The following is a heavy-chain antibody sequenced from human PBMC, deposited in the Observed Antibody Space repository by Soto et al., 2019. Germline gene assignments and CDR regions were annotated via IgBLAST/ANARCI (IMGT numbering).Heavy chain of an antibody. V-gene: IGHV1-3*01. D-gene: IGHD6-6*01. CDR2: INAGNGNT. Sequence: QVQLVQSGAEVKKPGASVKVSCKASGYTFTSYAMHWVRQAPGQRLEWMGWINAGNGNTKYSQKCQGRVTITRDTSASTAYMELSSLRSEYTAVYYCARDGYSSSSPVRSGDGYWGQGTLVTVSS. J-gene: IGHJ4*02. CDR1: GYTFTSYA. CDR3: ARDGYSSSSPVRSGDGY.